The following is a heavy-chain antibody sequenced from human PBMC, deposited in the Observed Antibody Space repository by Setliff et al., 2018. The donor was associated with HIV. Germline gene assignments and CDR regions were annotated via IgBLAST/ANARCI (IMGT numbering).Heavy chain of an antibody. J-gene: IGHJ4*02. CDR1: GGSISSGSYY. V-gene: IGHV4-61*02. CDR2: IYTSGST. Sequence: SEILSLTCTVSGGSISSGSYYWSWIRQPAGKGLEWIGRIYTSGSTNYNPSLKSRVTISVDTSTNQFSLKLSSVTAADTAVYYCAREGSGFLDYWGQGTPVTSPQ. CDR3: AREGSGFLDY. D-gene: IGHD6-19*01.